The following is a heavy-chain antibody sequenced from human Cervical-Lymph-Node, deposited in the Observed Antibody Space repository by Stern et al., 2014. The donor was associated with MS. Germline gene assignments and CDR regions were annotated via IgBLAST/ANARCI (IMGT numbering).Heavy chain of an antibody. CDR3: AKGGSGSYLD. D-gene: IGHD1-26*01. CDR1: GFVFRRYA. Sequence: VQLVESGGGVVQPGRSLRLSCAASGFVFRRYALHWVRQAPGKGLEWVGLISYDGRDKYYTDSVKGRFTVSRDNSNNTVDLEMNSLRLEDTAVYYCAKGGSGSYLDWGQGSLVTVSS. V-gene: IGHV3-30*04. J-gene: IGHJ4*02. CDR2: ISYDGRDK.